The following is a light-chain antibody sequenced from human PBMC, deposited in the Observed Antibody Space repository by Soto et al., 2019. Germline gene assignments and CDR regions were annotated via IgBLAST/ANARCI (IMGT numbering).Light chain of an antibody. CDR2: SAS. V-gene: IGKV3-20*01. CDR3: QQYTGSRWT. J-gene: IGKJ1*01. CDR1: QTISSSY. Sequence: ESVLTQSPGTLSWSLGERATLSCRPSQTISSSYLAWYQQKPGQAPRLLIYSASSRATGVPDRFSGSGSGTDFTLTISRLEPEDFAVYYFQQYTGSRWTFGQGTKVDIK.